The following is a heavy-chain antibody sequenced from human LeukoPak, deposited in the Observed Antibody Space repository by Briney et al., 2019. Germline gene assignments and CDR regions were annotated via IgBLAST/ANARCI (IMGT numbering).Heavy chain of an antibody. D-gene: IGHD4-23*01. Sequence: PSETLSLTCAVYGGSFSGYYWSWIRQPPGKGLEWIGEINHSGGTNYNPSLKSRVTISIDTSKSQFSLKLSSVTAADTAVYYCARINGGDAFDIWGQGTMVTVSS. V-gene: IGHV4-34*01. CDR2: INHSGGT. CDR1: GGSFSGYY. CDR3: ARINGGDAFDI. J-gene: IGHJ3*02.